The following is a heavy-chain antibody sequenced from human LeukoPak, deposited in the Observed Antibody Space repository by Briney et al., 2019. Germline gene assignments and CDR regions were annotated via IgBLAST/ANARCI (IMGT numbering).Heavy chain of an antibody. CDR1: GFTFSTSA. CDR2: IDLDSSHI. D-gene: IGHD3-9*01. V-gene: IGHV3-21*01. Sequence: GGSPRLSCAASGFTFSTSAMNWVRQVPGKGLEWVSSIDLDSSHIYYAASVRGRFTISRDNARNSVYLQMNSLRVEDTAVYYCARDPLRYLRVGHYDYWGQGTLVAVSS. J-gene: IGHJ4*02. CDR3: ARDPLRYLRVGHYDY.